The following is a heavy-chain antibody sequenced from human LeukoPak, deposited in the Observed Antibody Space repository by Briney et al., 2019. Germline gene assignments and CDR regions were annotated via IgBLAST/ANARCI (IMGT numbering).Heavy chain of an antibody. CDR1: GFTFSSYS. Sequence: PGGSLRLSCAASGFTFSSYSMNWVRQAPGKGLEWVSSISSSSSYIYYADSVKGRFTISRDNAKNSLYLQMNSLRAEDTAVYYCARALMTTVPYFDYWGQGTLATVSS. J-gene: IGHJ4*02. CDR3: ARALMTTVPYFDY. CDR2: ISSSSSYI. D-gene: IGHD4-11*01. V-gene: IGHV3-21*01.